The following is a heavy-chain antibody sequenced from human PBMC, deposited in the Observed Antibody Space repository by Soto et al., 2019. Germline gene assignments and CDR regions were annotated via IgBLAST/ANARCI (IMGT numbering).Heavy chain of an antibody. J-gene: IGHJ6*02. CDR1: GFSFNNYG. V-gene: IGHV3-33*01. CDR2: IGYDGSNK. D-gene: IGHD4-17*01. Sequence: QVQLVESGGGVAQPGRSLRLSCAASGFSFNNYGMHWVRQAPGKGLEWVALIGYDGSNKSYADSVKGRFTISRDNPKNTLYLQMNSLRAEDTAVYYCARAPVTIYYYDGMDVWGQGTTVTVSS. CDR3: ARAPVTIYYYDGMDV.